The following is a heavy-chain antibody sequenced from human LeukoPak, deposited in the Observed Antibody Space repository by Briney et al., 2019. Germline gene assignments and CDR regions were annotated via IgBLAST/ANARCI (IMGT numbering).Heavy chain of an antibody. V-gene: IGHV4-38-2*01. CDR3: ARVVPVGGNDY. J-gene: IGHJ4*02. CDR1: GYSISSGYY. Sequence: PSETLSLTCAVSGYSISSGYYWGWIRQPPGKGPEWLGTIFRAGNTYYNPSLKSRATISVDTSRNQFSLKLSSVTAADTAMYYCARVVPVGGNDYWGQGTLVTVSS. D-gene: IGHD4-23*01. CDR2: IFRAGNT.